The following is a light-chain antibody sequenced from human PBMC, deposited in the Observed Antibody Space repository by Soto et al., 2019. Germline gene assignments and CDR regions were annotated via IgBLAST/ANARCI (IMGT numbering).Light chain of an antibody. Sequence: SYELKQPPSVSVSPGQTARITCSGDALPKQYAYWYQQKPGQAPVVVIYKDNERPSGTPERFSGSSSGTTVTLTITGAQAEDEADYYCQSTDSSGTYVIFGGGTKLTVL. CDR2: KDN. CDR3: QSTDSSGTYVI. CDR1: ALPKQY. V-gene: IGLV3-25*02. J-gene: IGLJ2*01.